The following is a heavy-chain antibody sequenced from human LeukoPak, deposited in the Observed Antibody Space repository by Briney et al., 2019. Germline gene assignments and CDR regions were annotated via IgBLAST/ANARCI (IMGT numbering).Heavy chain of an antibody. CDR1: GFTFSSYG. Sequence: PGGSLRLSCAASGFTFSSYGMHWVRQAPGKGLEWVAFIRYDGSNKYYADSVKGRVTISRDNSKNTLYLQMNSLRAEDTAVYYCAKDKYSYGFNYYYMDVWGKGTTVTISS. V-gene: IGHV3-30*02. J-gene: IGHJ6*03. CDR2: IRYDGSNK. CDR3: AKDKYSYGFNYYYMDV. D-gene: IGHD5-18*01.